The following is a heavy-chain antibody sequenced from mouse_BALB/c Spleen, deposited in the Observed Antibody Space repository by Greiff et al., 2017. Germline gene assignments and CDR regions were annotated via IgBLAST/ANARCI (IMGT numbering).Heavy chain of an antibody. CDR1: GYSITSDYA. CDR2: ISYSGST. Sequence: EVQRVESGPGLVKPSQSLSLTCTVTGYSITSDYAWNWIRQFPGNKLEWMGYISYSGSTSYNPSLKSRISITRDTSKNQFFLQLNSVTTEDTATYYRANSTELRPSMDYWGQGTSVTVSS. CDR3: ANSTELRPSMDY. J-gene: IGHJ4*01. D-gene: IGHD1-2*01. V-gene: IGHV3-2*02.